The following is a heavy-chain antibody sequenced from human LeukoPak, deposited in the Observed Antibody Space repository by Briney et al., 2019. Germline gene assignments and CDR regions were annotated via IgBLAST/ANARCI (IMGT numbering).Heavy chain of an antibody. D-gene: IGHD1-26*01. Sequence: GGSLRLSCATSGFTFSTYWMSWVRQAPGKGLEWVANIKQDGSEEYYVDSVKGRFTISRDNAKNSLSLQMNSLRAEDTAVYYCARRVGAKGDAFDIWGQGTMVTVSS. V-gene: IGHV3-7*01. CDR3: ARRVGAKGDAFDI. CDR2: IKQDGSEE. CDR1: GFTFSTYW. J-gene: IGHJ3*02.